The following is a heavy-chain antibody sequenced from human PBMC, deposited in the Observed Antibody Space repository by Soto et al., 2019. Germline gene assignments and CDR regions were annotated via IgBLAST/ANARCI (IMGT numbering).Heavy chain of an antibody. V-gene: IGHV4-59*01. Sequence: PSETLSLTCTVSGGSISSYYWSWIRQPPGKGLEWIGYIYYSGSTNYNPSLKSRVTISVDTSKNQFSLKLSSVTAADTAVYYCARATPPYYDILTGYYTPYYYYGMDVWGQGTTVTVS. D-gene: IGHD3-9*01. CDR1: GGSISSYY. CDR3: ARATPPYYDILTGYYTPYYYYGMDV. CDR2: IYYSGST. J-gene: IGHJ6*02.